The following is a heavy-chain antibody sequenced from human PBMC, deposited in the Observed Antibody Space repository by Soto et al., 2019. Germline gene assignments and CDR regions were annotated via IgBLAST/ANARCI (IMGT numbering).Heavy chain of an antibody. D-gene: IGHD3-10*01. CDR1: GGSISIYY. CDR2: VHYSGTT. CDR3: TRRWSGTDY. Sequence: QVHLQESGPGLVKPSETLSLTCTVSGGSISIYYWNWIRQPPGKGLEWIGYVHYSGTTSYNPSVESRVTISLDTSKNQFSLRLTSVTGADTAVYYCTRRWSGTDYWGQGTLVTVSS. J-gene: IGHJ4*02. V-gene: IGHV4-59*01.